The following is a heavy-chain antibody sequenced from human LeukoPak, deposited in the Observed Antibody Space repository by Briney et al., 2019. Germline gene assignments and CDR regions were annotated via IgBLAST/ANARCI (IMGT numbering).Heavy chain of an antibody. CDR2: INHSGST. D-gene: IGHD2-2*02. Sequence: SETLSLTCAVYGGSFSGYYWSWIRQPPGKGLEWIGEINHSGSTNYNPSLKSRVTISVDTSKNQFSLKLSSVTAADTAVYYCARVRCSSTSCYTGAFDIWGQGTMVTVSS. CDR3: ARVRCSSTSCYTGAFDI. J-gene: IGHJ3*02. CDR1: GGSFSGYY. V-gene: IGHV4-34*01.